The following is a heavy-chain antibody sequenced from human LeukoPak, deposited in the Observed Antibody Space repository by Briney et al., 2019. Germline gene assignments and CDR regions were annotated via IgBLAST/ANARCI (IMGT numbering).Heavy chain of an antibody. J-gene: IGHJ4*02. D-gene: IGHD5-18*01. CDR2: ISGSGDST. CDR1: GFTFSSYA. V-gene: IGHV3-23*01. Sequence: GGSLRLSCAASGFTFSSYAMSWVRQAPGKGLEWVSAISGSGDSTYYGDSVKGRFTISRDNSKNTLYLQMNSLRAEDTAIYYCMAAAGYNYGQCWGQGTLVTVSS. CDR3: MAAAGYNYGQC.